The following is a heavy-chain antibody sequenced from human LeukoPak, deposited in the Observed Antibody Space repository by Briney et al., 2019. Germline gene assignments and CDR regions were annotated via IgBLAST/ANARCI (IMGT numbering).Heavy chain of an antibody. D-gene: IGHD4/OR15-4a*01. CDR1: GFSFSSYS. J-gene: IGHJ3*01. CDR3: AKIEGAGPRCSFHV. Sequence: GGSLRLSCAASGFSFSSYSMTWGRQAPEKGLEWVSTITGSGATTYYADSVKGKFTISRDNSKDTLWLQISRLRVEHTAISSCAKIEGAGPRCSFHVWGQGTMLIVSS. CDR2: ITGSGATT. V-gene: IGHV3-23*01.